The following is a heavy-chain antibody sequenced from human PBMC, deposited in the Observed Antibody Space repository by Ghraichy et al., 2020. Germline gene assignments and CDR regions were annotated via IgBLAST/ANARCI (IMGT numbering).Heavy chain of an antibody. CDR3: ARDLAGHDAFDI. CDR2: IYYSGTT. D-gene: IGHD6-13*01. J-gene: IGHJ3*02. CDR1: GGSINSGDYY. V-gene: IGHV4-30-4*01. Sequence: SETLSLTCTVSGGSINSGDYYWTWIRQPPGKGLEWIGYIYYSGTTYYDPSLKSRVTISIDTSKNQFSLKLNSVTAPDTAVYYCARDLAGHDAFDIWGQGTMLTVSS.